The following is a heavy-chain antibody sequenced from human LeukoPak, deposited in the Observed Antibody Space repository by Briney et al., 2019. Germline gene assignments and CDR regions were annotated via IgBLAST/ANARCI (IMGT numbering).Heavy chain of an antibody. Sequence: GGSLRLSCEASGFTFSSYSMNWVRQAPGKGLEWISYISRSSSTVRYADSVKGRFTISRDNAKNSLHLQLNSLRAEDTALYYCAKDLVVVALGAFDIWGQGTMVTVSS. J-gene: IGHJ3*02. V-gene: IGHV3-48*01. CDR3: AKDLVVVALGAFDI. D-gene: IGHD3-22*01. CDR2: ISRSSSTV. CDR1: GFTFSSYS.